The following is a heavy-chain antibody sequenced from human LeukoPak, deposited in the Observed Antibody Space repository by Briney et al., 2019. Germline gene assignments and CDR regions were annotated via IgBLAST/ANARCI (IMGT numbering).Heavy chain of an antibody. CDR3: ANRGYQYYFDY. CDR1: GFTFSSYA. CDR2: IIGSGGST. D-gene: IGHD3-22*01. V-gene: IGHV3-23*01. Sequence: GGSLRLSCVASGFTFSSYAMSWVRQAPGKGLEWVSAIIGSGGSTSYADSVKGRFTISRDNSKNTLYLQMNGLRAEDTAVYYCANRGYQYYFDYWGQGTLVTVSS. J-gene: IGHJ4*02.